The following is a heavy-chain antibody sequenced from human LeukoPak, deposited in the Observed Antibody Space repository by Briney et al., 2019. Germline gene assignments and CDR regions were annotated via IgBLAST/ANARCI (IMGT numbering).Heavy chain of an antibody. D-gene: IGHD6-13*01. CDR1: GFTFSSYW. V-gene: IGHV3-7*04. J-gene: IGHJ4*02. CDR2: IKQDGSEK. CDR3: ARVTGSSWYWGTYFDY. Sequence: PGGSLRLSCAASGFTFSSYWMSWVRQPPGKGLEWVANIKQDGSEKYFVGSVRGRFTISRDNAKNSLYLQMNSLRAEDTAVYYCARVTGSSWYWGTYFDYWGQGTLVTVSS.